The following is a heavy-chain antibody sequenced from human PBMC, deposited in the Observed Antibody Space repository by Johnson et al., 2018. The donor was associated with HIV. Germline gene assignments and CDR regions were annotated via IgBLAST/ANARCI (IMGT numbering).Heavy chain of an antibody. Sequence: QVQLVESGGGVVQPGGSLRLSCAASGFTFSSYGMHWVRQAPGKGLEWVAFIRYDGSNKYYADSVKGRFTISRDNSKNTLYLQMNRLRAGDTAVYYCAKDPENDCILTVYYISRSSWDAFDIWGQGTMVTVSS. CDR3: AKDPENDCILTVYYISRSSWDAFDI. CDR2: IRYDGSNK. CDR1: GFTFSSYG. D-gene: IGHD3-9*01. J-gene: IGHJ3*02. V-gene: IGHV3-30*02.